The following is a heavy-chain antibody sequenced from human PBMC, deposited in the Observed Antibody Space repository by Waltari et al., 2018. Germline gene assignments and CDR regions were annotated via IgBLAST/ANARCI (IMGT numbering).Heavy chain of an antibody. V-gene: IGHV1-3*01. CDR3: ARDRDIVVVPANFYFDY. CDR1: GYTFTSYA. J-gene: IGHJ4*02. D-gene: IGHD2-2*01. CDR2: INAGKGNT. Sequence: QVQLVQSGAEVKKPGASVKVSCKASGYTFTSYAMHWVRQAPGQRLEWMGWINAGKGNTKYAQKFQGRVTITRDTSASTAYMELSSLRSEGTAVYYCARDRDIVVVPANFYFDYWGQGTLVTVSS.